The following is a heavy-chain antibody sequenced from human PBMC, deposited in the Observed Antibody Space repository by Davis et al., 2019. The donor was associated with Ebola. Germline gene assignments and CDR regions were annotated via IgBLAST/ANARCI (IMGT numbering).Heavy chain of an antibody. D-gene: IGHD3-10*01. CDR2: INTNTGNP. CDR3: ARDKLEWFGEFLYYYYGMDV. CDR1: GYTFTSYA. J-gene: IGHJ6*04. Sequence: ASVKVSCKASGYTFTSYAMNWVRQAPGQGLEWMGWINTNTGNPTYAQGFTGRFVFSLDTSVSTAYLQISSLKAEDTAVYYCARDKLEWFGEFLYYYYGMDVWGKGTTVTVSS. V-gene: IGHV7-4-1*02.